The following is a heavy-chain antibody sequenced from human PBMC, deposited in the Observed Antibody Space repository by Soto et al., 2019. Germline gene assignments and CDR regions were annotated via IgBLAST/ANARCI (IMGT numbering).Heavy chain of an antibody. CDR2: FIPGSRYP. D-gene: IGHD2-15*01. V-gene: IGHV3-11*06. CDR1: GCTFGDSY. CDR3: GRGGGESLFDR. Sequence: PXGTLRRSCARSGCTFGDSYMGWIRRAPGKGLEWLSYFIPGSRYPAYADSVKGRFTIPSDNAKRSLYPQMMSLTAEDTAIYYWGRGGGESLFDRWRQGPMVTVSS. J-gene: IGHJ5*02.